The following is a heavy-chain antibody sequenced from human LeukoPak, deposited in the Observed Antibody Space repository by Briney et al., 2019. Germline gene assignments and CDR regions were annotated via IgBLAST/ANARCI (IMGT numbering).Heavy chain of an antibody. CDR1: GYTFTGYY. D-gene: IGHD3-22*01. V-gene: IGHV1-2*02. CDR3: ARGASSMIVVVRETENDY. CDR2: INPNSGGT. J-gene: IGHJ4*02. Sequence: ASVKVSCKASGYTFTGYYMHWVRQAPGQGLEWMGWINPNSGGTNYAQKFQGRVTMTRDTSISTAYMELSRLRSDDTAVYYCARGASSMIVVVRETENDYWGQGTLVTVSS.